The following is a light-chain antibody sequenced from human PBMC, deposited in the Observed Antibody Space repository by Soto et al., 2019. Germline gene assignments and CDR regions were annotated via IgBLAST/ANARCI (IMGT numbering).Light chain of an antibody. CDR1: SGHSSYA. CDR3: QTWGTAIHDVV. J-gene: IGLJ2*01. CDR2: LNSDGSH. V-gene: IGLV4-69*01. Sequence: QPVLTQSPSASASLGASVKLTCTLSSGHSSYAIAWHQQQPDKGSRYLMKLNSDGSHSKGDGIPDRFSGSSSGAERHLTISSLQSEDEADYYCQTWGTAIHDVVFGGGTKLTVL.